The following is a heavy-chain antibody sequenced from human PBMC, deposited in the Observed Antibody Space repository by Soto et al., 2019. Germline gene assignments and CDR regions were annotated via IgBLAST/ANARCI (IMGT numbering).Heavy chain of an antibody. CDR3: VKGPDSSSWYYYYYYMDV. Sequence: GGSLRLSCSASGFTFSSYAMHWVRQAPGKGLEYVSAISSNGGSTYYADSVKGRFTISRDNSKNTLYLQMSSLRAEDTAVYYCVKGPDSSSWYYYYYYMDVWGKGTTVTVSS. V-gene: IGHV3-64D*06. D-gene: IGHD6-13*01. J-gene: IGHJ6*03. CDR2: ISSNGGST. CDR1: GFTFSSYA.